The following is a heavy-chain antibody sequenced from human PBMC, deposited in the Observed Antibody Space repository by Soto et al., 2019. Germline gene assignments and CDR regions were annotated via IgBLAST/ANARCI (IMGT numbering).Heavy chain of an antibody. Sequence: EVQLVESGGGLVQPGGSLRLSCAASGFTFSSYGMNWVRQAPGKGLEWVSYISSSSSTIYYADSVKSRFTISRDNAKNSLYLQMNSLRAEDTAVYYCARTLGHSSGWYELNWFDPWGQGTLVTVSS. D-gene: IGHD6-19*01. CDR3: ARTLGHSSGWYELNWFDP. CDR2: ISSSSSTI. J-gene: IGHJ5*02. V-gene: IGHV3-48*01. CDR1: GFTFSSYG.